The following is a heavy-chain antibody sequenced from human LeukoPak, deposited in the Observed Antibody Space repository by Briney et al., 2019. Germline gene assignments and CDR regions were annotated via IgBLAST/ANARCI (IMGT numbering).Heavy chain of an antibody. CDR1: GYSFTSYW. V-gene: IGHV5-51*01. Sequence: GESLKISWKGSGYSFTSYWIGWVRQMPGKGLEWMGSIYPGDSDTRYSPSFQGQVTISADKSISTAYLQWSSLKASDTAMYYCARGLRYFDWLLLRPYYFDYWGQGTLVTVSS. J-gene: IGHJ4*02. CDR2: IYPGDSDT. CDR3: ARGLRYFDWLLLRPYYFDY. D-gene: IGHD3-9*01.